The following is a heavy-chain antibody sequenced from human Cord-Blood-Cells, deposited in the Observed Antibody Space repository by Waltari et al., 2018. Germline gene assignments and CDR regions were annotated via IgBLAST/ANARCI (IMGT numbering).Heavy chain of an antibody. Sequence: QVQLQESGPGLVKPSETLSLTCTVSGGSIRSYYWSWLRQPPGKGLEWIGYIYYSGSTNYNPSLKSRVTISVDTSKNQFSLKLSSVTAADTAVYYCARPHGSGSYYYFDYWGQGTLVTVSS. CDR1: GGSIRSYY. V-gene: IGHV4-59*08. D-gene: IGHD3-10*01. CDR2: IYYSGST. J-gene: IGHJ4*02. CDR3: ARPHGSGSYYYFDY.